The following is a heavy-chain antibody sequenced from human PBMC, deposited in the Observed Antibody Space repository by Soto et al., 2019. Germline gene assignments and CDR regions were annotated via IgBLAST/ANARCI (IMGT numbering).Heavy chain of an antibody. D-gene: IGHD6-19*01. J-gene: IGHJ6*02. CDR1: GGTFSSYA. Sequence: SVKVSCKASGGTFSSYAISWVRQAHGQGLEWMGGIIPIFGTANYAQKFQGKVTITADKSTSTAYMELSSLRSEDTAVYYCAREESGAVAGASNYYYGMDVWGQGTTVTVS. CDR3: AREESGAVAGASNYYYGMDV. V-gene: IGHV1-69*06. CDR2: IIPIFGTA.